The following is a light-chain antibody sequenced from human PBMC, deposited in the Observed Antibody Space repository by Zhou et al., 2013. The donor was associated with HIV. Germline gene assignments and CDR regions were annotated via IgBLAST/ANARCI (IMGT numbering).Light chain of an antibody. CDR3: QQSYSAPLT. CDR2: ETS. J-gene: IGKJ4*01. Sequence: IQMTQSPSIVSASLGVRVTITCRANETVGRSLAWYQQKRGKAPSLVIYETSILDKGVPSRFAGSGSGTEFILTISSLQPEDFATYYCQQSYSAPLTFGGGAKVEIK. V-gene: IGKV1-5*03. CDR1: ETVGRS.